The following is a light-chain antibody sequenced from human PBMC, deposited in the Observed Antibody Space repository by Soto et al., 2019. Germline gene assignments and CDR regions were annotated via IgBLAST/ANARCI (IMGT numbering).Light chain of an antibody. Sequence: EILMTQSPATLSLSPGERATLACRASRSVGSNLAWYQQKPGQSPRLLIYDASTRATAIPARFRGSGSGTEFTLTISSLQSEDFAVYYCQQYNNWPSWTFGQGTKVDIK. CDR3: QQYNNWPSWT. V-gene: IGKV3-15*01. CDR2: DAS. J-gene: IGKJ1*01. CDR1: RSVGSN.